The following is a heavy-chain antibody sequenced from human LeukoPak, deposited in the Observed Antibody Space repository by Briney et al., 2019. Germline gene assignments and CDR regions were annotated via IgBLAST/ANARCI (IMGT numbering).Heavy chain of an antibody. V-gene: IGHV3-66*02. Sequence: GGSLRLSCAASGFTVSSNYMSWVRQAPGKGLEWVSVIYSGGSTYYADSVKGRFTISRDNSKNTLYLQMNSLRAEDTAVYYRARAPDTNVLLGDYWGQGTLVTVHS. D-gene: IGHD3-10*01. J-gene: IGHJ4*02. CDR2: IYSGGST. CDR1: GFTVSSNY. CDR3: ARAPDTNVLLGDY.